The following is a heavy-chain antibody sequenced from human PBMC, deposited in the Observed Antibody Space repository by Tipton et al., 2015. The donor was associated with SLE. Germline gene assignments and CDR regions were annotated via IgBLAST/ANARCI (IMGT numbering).Heavy chain of an antibody. D-gene: IGHD1-26*01. Sequence: TLSLTCTVSGGSISNYYWSWIRQSPGKGLEWIGYIYYSGSTNYNPSLKSRVTISVDTSKNQFSLRLNSVTAADTAVYYCARADGVVGGQLPYWYFDIWGRGTLVTVSS. CDR3: ARADGVVGGQLPYWYFDI. J-gene: IGHJ2*01. V-gene: IGHV4-59*01. CDR1: GGSISNYY. CDR2: IYYSGST.